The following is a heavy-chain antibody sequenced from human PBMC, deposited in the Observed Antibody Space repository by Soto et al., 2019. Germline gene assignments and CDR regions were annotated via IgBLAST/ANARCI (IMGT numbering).Heavy chain of an antibody. CDR3: GRGYYGGGMDV. CDR1: GFTFSDYY. Sequence: QVQLVESGGGLVKPGGSLRLSCAASGFTFSDYYMSWIRQAPGKGLEWVSYISSSSSYTNYADSVKGRFTISRANAKNSLYLKMNCLRAEDTAVYYCGRGYYGGGMDVWGQGTTVTVSS. V-gene: IGHV3-11*05. CDR2: ISSSSSYT. D-gene: IGHD3-10*01. J-gene: IGHJ6*02.